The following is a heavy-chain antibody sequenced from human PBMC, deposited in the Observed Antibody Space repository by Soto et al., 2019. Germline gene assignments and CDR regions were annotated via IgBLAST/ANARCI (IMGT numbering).Heavy chain of an antibody. D-gene: IGHD6-6*01. V-gene: IGHV4-59*01. Sequence: SETLSLTCTISGGSISVYYWSWIRQPPGKGLEWIGYIYYSGTTDYNPSLKSRVTISVDTSKSQFSLRLSSVTAADTAVYYCTRDRYSSSSDWGQGTLVTVSS. CDR3: TRDRYSSSSD. CDR2: IYYSGTT. J-gene: IGHJ4*02. CDR1: GGSISVYY.